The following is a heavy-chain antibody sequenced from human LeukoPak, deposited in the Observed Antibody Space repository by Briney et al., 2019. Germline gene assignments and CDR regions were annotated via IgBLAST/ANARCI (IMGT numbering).Heavy chain of an antibody. D-gene: IGHD3-22*01. J-gene: IGHJ4*02. V-gene: IGHV3-30*03. CDR3: AREVVVTSCFDY. CDR1: GFTFSSYG. CDR2: ISYDGSNK. Sequence: GGSLRLSCAASGFTFSSYGMHWVRQAPGKGLEWVAVISYDGSNKYYADSVKGRFTISRDNAKNSLYLQMNSLRAEDTAVYYCAREVVVTSCFDYWGQGTLVTVSS.